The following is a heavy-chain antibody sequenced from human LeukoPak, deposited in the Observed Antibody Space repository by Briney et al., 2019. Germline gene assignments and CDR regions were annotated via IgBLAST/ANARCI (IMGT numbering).Heavy chain of an antibody. Sequence: GGSLRLSCAASGFTFSSYWMSWVRQAPGKGLEWVAVIWYDGSNKYYADSVKGRFTISRDNSKNTLYLQMNSLRAEDTAVYYCAKDRTAAAAAPQYYFDYWGQGTLVTVSS. D-gene: IGHD6-13*01. CDR1: GFTFSSYW. CDR3: AKDRTAAAAAPQYYFDY. J-gene: IGHJ4*02. V-gene: IGHV3-33*06. CDR2: IWYDGSNK.